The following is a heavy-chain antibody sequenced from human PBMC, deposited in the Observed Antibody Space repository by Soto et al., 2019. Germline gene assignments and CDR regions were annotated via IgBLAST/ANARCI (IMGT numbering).Heavy chain of an antibody. CDR3: ARHRNSVGVDY. V-gene: IGHV4-30-2*01. CDR1: GGSISSGPYS. CDR2: IFHTGST. J-gene: IGHJ4*02. Sequence: QLQLQESGSGLVKPSQTLSLTCAVSGGSISSGPYSWTWIRQPPGKGLEWIGYIFHTGSTSYNPSLKSRVTISLDRAKNQFSLKLTSVTAADTAVYFCARHRNSVGVDYWGQGNLVTVSS. D-gene: IGHD1-7*01.